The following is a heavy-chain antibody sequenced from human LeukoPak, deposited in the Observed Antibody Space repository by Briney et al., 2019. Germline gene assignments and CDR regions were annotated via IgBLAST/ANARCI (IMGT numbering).Heavy chain of an antibody. CDR2: MRQDGSEK. D-gene: IGHD3-22*01. CDR3: ARVGSYFDTSGPKGLVTDY. J-gene: IGHJ4*02. Sequence: PGGSLRLSCVASGFTFSNYWMNWVRQAPGKGLEWVANMRQDGSEKYYVDSVKGRFTISRHNSKSSLYLQMNSLRAEDTAVYSCARVGSYFDTSGPKGLVTDYWGQGTLVTVSS. V-gene: IGHV3-7*01. CDR1: GFTFSNYW.